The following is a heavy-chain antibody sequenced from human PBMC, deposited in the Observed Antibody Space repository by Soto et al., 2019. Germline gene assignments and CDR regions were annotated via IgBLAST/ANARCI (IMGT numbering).Heavy chain of an antibody. Sequence: GGSLRLSCAASGFTFSSYGMHWVRQAPGKGLEWVAVISYDGSNKYYADSVKGRFTISRDNSKSTLYLQMNSLRAEDTAVYYCAKAYFVWSSEQPYYFDYWGQGTLVTVSS. CDR3: AKAYFVWSSEQPYYFDY. D-gene: IGHD3-16*01. CDR2: ISYDGSNK. V-gene: IGHV3-30*18. CDR1: GFTFSSYG. J-gene: IGHJ4*02.